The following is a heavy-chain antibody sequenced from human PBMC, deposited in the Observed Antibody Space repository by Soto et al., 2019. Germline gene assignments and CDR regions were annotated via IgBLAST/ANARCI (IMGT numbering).Heavy chain of an antibody. CDR3: ARTSQSDFDY. J-gene: IGHJ4*02. Sequence: EVQLVDSGGGLVQPGGSLRLSCAASGFTFSSYARYWVRQAPGKGLEYVSAINSNGGSTYYANSVKGRFTISRDNSKNTLYLQMGSLRAEDMAVYYCARTSQSDFDYWGQGTLVTVSS. CDR2: INSNGGST. CDR1: GFTFSSYA. V-gene: IGHV3-64*01.